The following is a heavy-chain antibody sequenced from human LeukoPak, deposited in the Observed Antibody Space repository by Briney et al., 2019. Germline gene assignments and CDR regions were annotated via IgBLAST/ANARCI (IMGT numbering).Heavy chain of an antibody. Sequence: GGSLRLSCAASGFTFSSYSMNWVRQAPGKGLEWVSSISSSSSYIYYADSVKGRFTISRDNAKNSLYLQMNSLKTEDTAIYYCTTDVPGGTYPLDYWGQGTLVTVSS. J-gene: IGHJ4*02. CDR3: TTDVPGGTYPLDY. CDR1: GFTFSSYS. CDR2: ISSSSSYI. V-gene: IGHV3-21*03.